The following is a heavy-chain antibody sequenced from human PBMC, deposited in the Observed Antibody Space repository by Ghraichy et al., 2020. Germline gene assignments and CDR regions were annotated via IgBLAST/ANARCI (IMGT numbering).Heavy chain of an antibody. D-gene: IGHD6-19*01. V-gene: IGHV3-23*01. CDR2: ISGSGGST. CDR1: GFTFSSYA. Sequence: GESLNISCAASGFTFSSYAMSWVRQAPGKGLEWVSVISGSGGSTHYADSAKGRFTISRDNSKNTLYLQMNSLRAEDTAVYYCATPPIAVAGNVTDYWGQGTLVTVSS. CDR3: ATPPIAVAGNVTDY. J-gene: IGHJ4*02.